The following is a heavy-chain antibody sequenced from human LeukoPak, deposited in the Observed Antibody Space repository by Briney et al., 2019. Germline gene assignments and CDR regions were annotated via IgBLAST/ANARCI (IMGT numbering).Heavy chain of an antibody. J-gene: IGHJ4*02. Sequence: SETLSLTCTVSGGSISSYYWSWIRQPPGKGLEWIGYIYYSGSTNYNPSLKSRVTISVDTSKNQFSLKLSSVTAADTAVYYCAKTSGWYGQYYFDYWGQGTPVTVSS. CDR2: IYYSGST. D-gene: IGHD6-19*01. V-gene: IGHV4-59*01. CDR1: GGSISSYY. CDR3: AKTSGWYGQYYFDY.